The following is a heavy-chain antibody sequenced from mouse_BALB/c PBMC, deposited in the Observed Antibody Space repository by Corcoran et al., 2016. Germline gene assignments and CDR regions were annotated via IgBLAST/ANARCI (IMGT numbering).Heavy chain of an antibody. Sequence: EVQLQQSGPELVKPGASVKMSCKASGYTFTSYVMHWVKQKPGQGLEWIGYINPYNDGTKYNEKFKGKATLTSDKSSSTAYMELSSLTSEDSAVYYCARGWDGYSYWYFDVWGAGTTVTVSS. D-gene: IGHD2-3*01. V-gene: IGHV1S136*01. CDR1: GYTFTSYV. J-gene: IGHJ1*01. CDR3: ARGWDGYSYWYFDV. CDR2: INPYNDGT.